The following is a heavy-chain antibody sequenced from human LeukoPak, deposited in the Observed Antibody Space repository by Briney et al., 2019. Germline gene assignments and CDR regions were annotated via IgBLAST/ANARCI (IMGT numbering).Heavy chain of an antibody. CDR2: ISGSGGST. CDR1: GFTFGSYA. V-gene: IGHV3-23*01. D-gene: IGHD1-26*01. J-gene: IGHJ4*02. Sequence: GGSLRLSCAASGFTFGSYAMSWVRQAPGKGLEWVSAISGSGGSTYYADSVKGRFTISRDNSKNTLYLQMNSLRAEDTAVYYCAKDSSYSGSSADFDYWGQGTLVTVSS. CDR3: AKDSSYSGSSADFDY.